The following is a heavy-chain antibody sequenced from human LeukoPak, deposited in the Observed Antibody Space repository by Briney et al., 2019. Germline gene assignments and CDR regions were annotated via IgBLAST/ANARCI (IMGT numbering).Heavy chain of an antibody. J-gene: IGHJ4*02. CDR2: LYSDGNT. CDR3: ARGVEPLASNTLAY. Sequence: PGGPQRLSCRASGFSVFTHHMFCPPDAREKALEGVSVLYSDGNTKYADSAQGRFTISRDNSKNTLYLEMNSLSPDDTAVYYCARGVEPLASNTLAYWGQGTLVTVSS. V-gene: IGHV3-53*01. D-gene: IGHD1-14*01. CDR1: GFSVFTHH.